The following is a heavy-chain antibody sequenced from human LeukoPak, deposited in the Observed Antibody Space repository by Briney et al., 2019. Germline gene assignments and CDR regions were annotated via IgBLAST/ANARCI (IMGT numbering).Heavy chain of an antibody. J-gene: IGHJ5*02. CDR2: IYPGDSDT. Sequence: GESLKISCKGSGYSFTSYWIGWVRQMPGKGLEWMGIIYPGDSDTRYSPSFQGQVTISADKSISTAYLQWSSLKAPDTAMYHCARRDGDRCSSTSCLNWFDPWGQGTLVTVSS. CDR3: ARRDGDRCSSTSCLNWFDP. D-gene: IGHD2-2*01. V-gene: IGHV5-51*01. CDR1: GYSFTSYW.